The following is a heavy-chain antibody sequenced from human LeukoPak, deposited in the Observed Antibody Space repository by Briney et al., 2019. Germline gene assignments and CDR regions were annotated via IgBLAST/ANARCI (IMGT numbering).Heavy chain of an antibody. J-gene: IGHJ4*02. CDR2: IIPILGIA. D-gene: IGHD3-22*01. CDR1: GGTFSSYA. CDR3: ARGIPDYYDSSGSAFFDY. V-gene: IGHV1-69*04. Sequence: ASVKVSCKASGGTFSSYAISWVRQAPGQGLEWMGRIIPILGIANYVQKFQGRVTITADKSTSTAYMELSSLRSEDTAVYYCARGIPDYYDSSGSAFFDYWGQGTLVTVSS.